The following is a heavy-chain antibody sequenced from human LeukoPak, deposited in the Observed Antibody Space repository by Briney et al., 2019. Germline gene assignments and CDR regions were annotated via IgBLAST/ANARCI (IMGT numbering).Heavy chain of an antibody. J-gene: IGHJ3*02. D-gene: IGHD3-10*01. V-gene: IGHV1-8*01. CDR1: GYTFTSYD. CDR3: ARGRASRGGLGYAFDI. CDR2: MNPNSGNT. Sequence: ASVKVSCKASGYTFTSYDINWVRQATGQGLEWMGWMNPNSGNTGYAQKFQGRVTMTRNTSISTAYMELSSLRSEDTAVYYCARGRASRGGLGYAFDIWGQGTMVTVSS.